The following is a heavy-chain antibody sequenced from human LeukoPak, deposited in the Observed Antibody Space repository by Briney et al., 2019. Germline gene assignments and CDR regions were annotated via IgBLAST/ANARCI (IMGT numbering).Heavy chain of an antibody. CDR2: IIPMFGTV. D-gene: IGHD3-16*01. J-gene: IGHJ2*01. CDR3: AKEGEGPNDWYFDL. CDR1: GYTFTSYY. Sequence: ASVKVSCKASGYTFTSYYMHWVRQAPGQGLEWMGKIIPMFGTVNYAQKFQGRVTITADESTNTAYMEMTSLRSEDTAVYYCAKEGEGPNDWYFDLWGRGTLVTVSS. V-gene: IGHV1-69*13.